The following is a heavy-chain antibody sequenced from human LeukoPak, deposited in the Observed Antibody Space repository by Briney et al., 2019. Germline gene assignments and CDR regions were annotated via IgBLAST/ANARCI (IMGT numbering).Heavy chain of an antibody. D-gene: IGHD6-6*01. CDR3: ARIIAAHGSAFDI. J-gene: IGHJ3*02. CDR2: IYYSGST. V-gene: IGHV4-39*01. Sequence: PSETLSLTCTVSGGSLSSGSYYWGWIRQPPGKGLEWIGSIYYSGSTYYNPSLKSRVTMTRDTSISTAYMELSRLRSDDTAVYYCARIIAAHGSAFDIWGQGIMVTVSS. CDR1: GGSLSSGSYY.